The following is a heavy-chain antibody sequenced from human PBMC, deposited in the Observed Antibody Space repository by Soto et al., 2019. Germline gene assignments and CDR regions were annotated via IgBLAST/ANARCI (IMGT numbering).Heavy chain of an antibody. CDR3: ASTGYSSSWLPNYYGVDV. D-gene: IGHD6-13*01. CDR2: IYYSGST. CDR1: GGSISSGGYY. Sequence: KPSETLSLTCTVSGGSISSGGYYWSWIRQHPGKGLEWIGYIYYSGSTYYNPSLKSRVTISVDTSKNQFSLKLSSVTAADTAVYYCASTGYSSSWLPNYYGVDVWGQGTTVTVSS. J-gene: IGHJ6*02. V-gene: IGHV4-31*03.